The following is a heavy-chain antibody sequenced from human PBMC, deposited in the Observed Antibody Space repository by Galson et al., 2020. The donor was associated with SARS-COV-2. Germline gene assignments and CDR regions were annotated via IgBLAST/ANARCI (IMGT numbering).Heavy chain of an antibody. Sequence: GGSLRLSCADSGFTFSSYWMSWVRQAPGKGLEWVANIKPDGSEKYYVDSVKGRFTISRDNAKKSLYLQMNSLRAGDTAVYYCAREKFGGYGGDSYFYGLDAWGQGTTVTVSS. J-gene: IGHJ6*02. CDR1: GFTFSSYW. V-gene: IGHV3-7*01. CDR2: IKPDGSEK. D-gene: IGHD5-12*01. CDR3: AREKFGGYGGDSYFYGLDA.